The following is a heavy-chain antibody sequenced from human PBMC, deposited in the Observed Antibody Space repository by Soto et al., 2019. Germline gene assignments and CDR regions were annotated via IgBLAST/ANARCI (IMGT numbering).Heavy chain of an antibody. D-gene: IGHD3-22*01. CDR2: ISGSGGST. CDR1: VFNFSSYA. J-gene: IGHJ4*02. V-gene: IGHV3-23*01. CDR3: AKEYYYDSSGPATLDY. Sequence: GGSLRLSCAASVFNFSSYAMSWGRQAPGKGLEWVSAISGSGGSTYYADSVKGRFTISRDNSKDTLYLQMNSLRAEDTAVYYCAKEYYYDSSGPATLDYWGQGTLVTVSS.